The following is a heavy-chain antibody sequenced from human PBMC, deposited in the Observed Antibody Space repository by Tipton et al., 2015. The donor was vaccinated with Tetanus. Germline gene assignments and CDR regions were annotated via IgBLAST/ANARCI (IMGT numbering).Heavy chain of an antibody. J-gene: IGHJ6*02. V-gene: IGHV3-23*01. D-gene: IGHD2-15*01. CDR2: IGTSASNT. Sequence: SLRLSCVASGFTFSNYAMNWVRQAPGKGLEWVSFIGTSASNTYYADSVKGRCTISRDNSKNTVVLHVTSLRGEDTAVYYCARRGCRGGTCYISPNYGMDVWGQGTTVTVSS. CDR3: ARRGCRGGTCYISPNYGMDV. CDR1: GFTFSNYA.